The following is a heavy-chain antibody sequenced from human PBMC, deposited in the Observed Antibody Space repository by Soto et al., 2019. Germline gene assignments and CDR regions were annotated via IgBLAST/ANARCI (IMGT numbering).Heavy chain of an antibody. D-gene: IGHD1-26*01. CDR1: GGSINNNGYF. CDR2: IYNSGST. V-gene: IGHV4-30-4*01. Sequence: QVQLQESGPGVVEPSQTLSLTCTVSGGSINNNGYFWSWIRQPPGSGLEWIGHIYNSGSTYSNPSLKSRPTISVDTSKNQFPPKLSSVPAADTAVYYCARGPSGDKVDYWGQGTLVTVSS. J-gene: IGHJ4*02. CDR3: ARGPSGDKVDY.